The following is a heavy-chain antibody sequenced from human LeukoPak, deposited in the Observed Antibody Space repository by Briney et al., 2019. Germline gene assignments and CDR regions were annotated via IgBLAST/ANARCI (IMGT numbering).Heavy chain of an antibody. CDR3: ARHVPDYDFPPNWFDP. V-gene: IGHV4-39*01. CDR2: IYYSGST. J-gene: IGHJ5*02. Sequence: NTSETLSLTCSVSGGSISSSSYFWGWIRQPPGKGLEWIGSIYYSGSTHYNPSLKSRVTISVDTSKNQFSLKLSSVTAADTAVFYCARHVPDYDFPPNWFDPWGQGTLVTVSS. CDR1: GGSISSSSYF. D-gene: IGHD3-3*01.